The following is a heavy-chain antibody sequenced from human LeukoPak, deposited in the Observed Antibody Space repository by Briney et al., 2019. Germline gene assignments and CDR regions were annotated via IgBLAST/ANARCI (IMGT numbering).Heavy chain of an antibody. Sequence: SETLSLTCAVYGGSFSGYYWSWIRQPPGKGLEWIGEINHSGSTNYNPSLKSRVTISVDTSKNQFSLKLSSVTAADTAVYYCARGTDGYNYGLAYWGQGTLVTVSS. CDR1: GGSFSGYY. J-gene: IGHJ4*02. CDR3: ARGTDGYNYGLAY. D-gene: IGHD5-24*01. V-gene: IGHV4-34*01. CDR2: INHSGST.